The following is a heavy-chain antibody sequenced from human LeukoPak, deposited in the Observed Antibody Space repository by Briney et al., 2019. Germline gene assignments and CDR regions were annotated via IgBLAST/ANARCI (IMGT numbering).Heavy chain of an antibody. D-gene: IGHD3-9*01. CDR1: GGSISSSSYY. J-gene: IGHJ4*02. Sequence: SETLSLTCTVSGGSISSSSYYWGWIRQPPGKGLEWIGSIYYSGSTYYDPSLKSRVTISVDTSKNQFSLKLSSVTAADTAVYYCAGTWGRYFDWLLFDYWGQGTLVTVSS. V-gene: IGHV4-39*01. CDR3: AGTWGRYFDWLLFDY. CDR2: IYYSGST.